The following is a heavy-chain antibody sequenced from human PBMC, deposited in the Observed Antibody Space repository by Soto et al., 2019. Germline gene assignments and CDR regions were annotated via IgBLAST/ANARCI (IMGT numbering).Heavy chain of an antibody. CDR2: INHSGST. J-gene: IGHJ2*01. CDR1: GGSFSGYY. CDR3: ARGRGAAALIGPRYWYFDL. Sequence: SETLSLTCAVYGGSFSGYYWSWIRQPPGKGLEWIGEINHSGSTNYNPSLKSRVTISVDTSKNQFSLKLSSVTAADTAVYYCARGRGAAALIGPRYWYFDLWGRGTLVTVSS. V-gene: IGHV4-34*01. D-gene: IGHD6-13*01.